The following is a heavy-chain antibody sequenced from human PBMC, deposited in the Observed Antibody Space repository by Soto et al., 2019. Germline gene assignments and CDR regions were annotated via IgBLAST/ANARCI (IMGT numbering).Heavy chain of an antibody. V-gene: IGHV1-18*01. J-gene: IGHJ4*02. CDR2: ISTYDGNT. D-gene: IGHD2-15*01. Sequence: ASVKVSCEASCYSFTIYCITWVRQAPGQGLEWMGWISTYDGNTNYAQNFQGRVSMARDTSTSTAYMELRSLRSDDRAVYYCARDRGRSCIGGICPFDYWGQGTLVTVSS. CDR3: ARDRGRSCIGGICPFDY. CDR1: CYSFTIYC.